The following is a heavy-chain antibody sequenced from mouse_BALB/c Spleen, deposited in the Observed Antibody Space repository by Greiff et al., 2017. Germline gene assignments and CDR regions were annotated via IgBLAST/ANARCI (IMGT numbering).Heavy chain of an antibody. Sequence: EVQVVESGGGLVQPGGSRKLSCAASGFTFSSFGMHWVRQAPEKGLEWVAYISSGSSTIYYADTVKGRFTISRDNPKNTLFLQMTSLRSEDTAMYYCARGGNSYFDYWGQGTTLTVSS. CDR2: ISSGSSTI. D-gene: IGHD2-1*01. V-gene: IGHV5-17*02. J-gene: IGHJ2*01. CDR3: ARGGNSYFDY. CDR1: GFTFSSFG.